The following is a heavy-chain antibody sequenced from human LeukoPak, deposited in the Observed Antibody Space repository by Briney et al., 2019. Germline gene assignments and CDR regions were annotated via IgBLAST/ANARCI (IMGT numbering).Heavy chain of an antibody. Sequence: SETLSLTCTVSGGSISSYYWSWIRQPAGKGLEWIGRIYTSGSTNYNLSLKSRVTMSVDTSKNQFSLKLSSVTAADTAVYYCARDEIAVAGYYYYGMDVWGQGTTVTVSS. CDR1: GGSISSYY. CDR3: ARDEIAVAGYYYYGMDV. D-gene: IGHD6-19*01. CDR2: IYTSGST. V-gene: IGHV4-4*07. J-gene: IGHJ6*02.